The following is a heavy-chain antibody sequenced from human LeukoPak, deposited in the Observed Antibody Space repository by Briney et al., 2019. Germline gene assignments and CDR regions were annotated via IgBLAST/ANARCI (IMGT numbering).Heavy chain of an antibody. CDR3: AKVGRGYPTSWWYFDV. D-gene: IGHD1-26*01. V-gene: IGHV3-30*18. J-gene: IGHJ2*01. Sequence: GGSLRLSCGASGFIFSTHGMHWVRQAPGKGLEWVAVISYDGKTEYYADSVRVRFTISRDNSKNTVYLQVNSLRAEDTAVYYCAKVGRGYPTSWWYFDVWGRGTLVTVSS. CDR1: GFIFSTHG. CDR2: ISYDGKTE.